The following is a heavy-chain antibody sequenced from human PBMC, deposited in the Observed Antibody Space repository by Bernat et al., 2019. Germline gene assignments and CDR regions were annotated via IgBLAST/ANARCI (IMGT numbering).Heavy chain of an antibody. CDR2: INSDGSST. D-gene: IGHD2-15*01. CDR1: GFTFSSYW. CDR3: ARGVYCSGGSCYSPGFDY. J-gene: IGHJ4*02. V-gene: IGHV3-74*01. Sequence: EVQLVESGGGLVQPGGSLRLSCAASGFTFSSYWMHWVRQAPGKGLVWVSRINSDGSSTSYADSVKGRFTISRDNAKNTLYLQMNSLRAKDTAVYYCARGVYCSGGSCYSPGFDYWGQGTLVTVSS.